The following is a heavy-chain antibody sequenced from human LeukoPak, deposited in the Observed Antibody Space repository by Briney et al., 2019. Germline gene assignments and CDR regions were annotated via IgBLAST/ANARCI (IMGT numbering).Heavy chain of an antibody. V-gene: IGHV3-48*02. CDR3: ASSLGYGY. J-gene: IGHJ4*02. Sequence: SVKGRFTISRDNAKNSLYLQMNSLRDEDTAVYYCASSLGYGYWGQGTLVTVSS. D-gene: IGHD5-18*01.